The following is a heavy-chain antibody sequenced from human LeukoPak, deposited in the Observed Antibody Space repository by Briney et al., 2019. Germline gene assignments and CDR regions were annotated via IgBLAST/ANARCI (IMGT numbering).Heavy chain of an antibody. CDR2: ISSSGSTI. CDR3: ACSRLTFSSSWLW. J-gene: IGHJ4*02. V-gene: IGHV3-11*04. D-gene: IGHD6-13*01. Sequence: PGGSLRLSCAASGFTFSDYYMSWIRQAPGKGLEWVSYISSSGSTIYYADSVKGRFTISRDNGKNSLHLQMNSLRADDTAVYYCACSRLTFSSSWLWWGQGALVTVSS. CDR1: GFTFSDYY.